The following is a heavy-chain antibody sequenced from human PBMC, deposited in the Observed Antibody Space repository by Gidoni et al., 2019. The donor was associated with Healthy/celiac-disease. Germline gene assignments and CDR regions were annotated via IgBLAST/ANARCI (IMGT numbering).Heavy chain of an antibody. CDR3: ARGAMVQGVIGWRPFDY. CDR2: ISSSSSYI. J-gene: IGHJ4*02. CDR1: GFTFSSYS. D-gene: IGHD3-10*01. V-gene: IGHV3-21*01. Sequence: EVQLVESGGGLVKPGGSLRLSCAASGFTFSSYSMNWVRQAPGKGLECVSSISSSSSYISYADSVKGRFTISRDNAKNSLYLQMNSLRAEDTAVYYCARGAMVQGVIGWRPFDYWGQGTLVTVSS.